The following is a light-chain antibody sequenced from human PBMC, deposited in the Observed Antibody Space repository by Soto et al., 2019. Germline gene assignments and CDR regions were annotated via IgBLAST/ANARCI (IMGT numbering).Light chain of an antibody. J-gene: IGLJ2*01. CDR2: EVN. CDR3: TSNAGGKNLV. CDR1: SSDVGYYNY. Sequence: QSALTQPPSASGSPGQSVTISCTGTSSDVGYYNYVSWYQQHPGKAPKLIIYEVNKRPSGVPDRFSGSKSGNTASLTVSGPQAEGGAWDSCTSNAGGKNLVLGGGT. V-gene: IGLV2-8*01.